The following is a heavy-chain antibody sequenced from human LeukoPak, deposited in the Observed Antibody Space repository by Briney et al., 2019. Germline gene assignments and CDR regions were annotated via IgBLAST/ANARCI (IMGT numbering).Heavy chain of an antibody. V-gene: IGHV3-48*03. CDR2: ISSSGSTI. CDR3: VRTSSWSFDY. CDR1: GFTFSSYE. D-gene: IGHD6-13*01. J-gene: IGHJ4*02. Sequence: GGSLRLSCAASGFTFSSYEMNWVRQAPGKGLEWISYISSSGSTIYYADSVKGRFTISRDNAKNSLYLQMNSLRPDDTAVYYCVRTSSWSFDYWGQGTLATVSS.